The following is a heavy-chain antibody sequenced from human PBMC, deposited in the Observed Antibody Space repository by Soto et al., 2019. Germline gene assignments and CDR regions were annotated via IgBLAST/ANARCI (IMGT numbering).Heavy chain of an antibody. Sequence: GGSLRLSCAASGFTFSSYAMSWVRQAPGKGLEWVSEISGSGGSTYYADSVKGRFTISRDNSKNTLYLQMISLRAEDTAVYYCAKDKKPMAVAGTADYWGQGTLVTVSS. CDR3: AKDKKPMAVAGTADY. D-gene: IGHD6-19*01. V-gene: IGHV3-23*01. J-gene: IGHJ4*02. CDR1: GFTFSSYA. CDR2: ISGSGGST.